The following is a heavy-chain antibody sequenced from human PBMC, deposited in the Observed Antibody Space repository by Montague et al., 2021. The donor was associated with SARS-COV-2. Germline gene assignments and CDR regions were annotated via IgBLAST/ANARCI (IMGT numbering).Heavy chain of an antibody. CDR3: GRLYGGSSNCYGMDV. J-gene: IGHJ6*02. D-gene: IGHD4-23*01. V-gene: IGHV4-39*01. CDR2: INYSGST. CDR1: GGSISSGCYN. Sequence: SETLSLTCTVSGGSISSGCYNWGWIRQPPGKGLEWIGCINYSGSTYYNPSLKSRVTISADTSKNQLSLKLSTVTAAATAVYACGRLYGGSSNCYGMDVWGQGTPVTVSS.